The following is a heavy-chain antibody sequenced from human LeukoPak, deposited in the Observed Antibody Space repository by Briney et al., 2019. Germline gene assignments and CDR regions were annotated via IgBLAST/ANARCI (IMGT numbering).Heavy chain of an antibody. CDR3: ARDRRLLWFGELDY. V-gene: IGHV4-34*01. CDR2: INHSGST. J-gene: IGHJ4*02. CDR1: GGSFSGYY. Sequence: SETLSLTCAVYGGSFSGYYWSWIRQPPGKGLEWIGEINHSGSTNYNPSLKSRVTISVDTSKNQFSLKLSSVTAADTAVYYCARDRRLLWFGELDYWGQGTLVTVSS. D-gene: IGHD3-10*01.